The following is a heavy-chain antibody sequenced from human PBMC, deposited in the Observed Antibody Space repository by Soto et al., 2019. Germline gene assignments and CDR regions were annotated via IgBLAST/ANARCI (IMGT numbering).Heavy chain of an antibody. CDR3: ARKAWVRFDY. CDR1: GYTFGIFG. Sequence: ASVKVSCKASGYTFGIFGINWVRQAPGQRLEWMGWISAYNGDTNYAQKFQGRVTMSVDKSTNEFSLKVTSVTAADTAIYYCARKAWVRFDYWGQGALVTVSS. D-gene: IGHD7-27*01. CDR2: ISAYNGDT. V-gene: IGHV1-18*01. J-gene: IGHJ4*02.